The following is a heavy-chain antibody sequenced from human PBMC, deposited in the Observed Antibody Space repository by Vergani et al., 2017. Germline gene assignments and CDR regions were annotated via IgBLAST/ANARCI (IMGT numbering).Heavy chain of an antibody. V-gene: IGHV3-30*02. CDR2: IQFDGSNQ. CDR3: AKHFRGWGIDY. CDR1: GFTLRNYD. D-gene: IGHD3-16*01. J-gene: IGHJ4*02. Sequence: QVQLVESGGGVVQRGGSLRLSCATSGFTLRNYDMQGIRPGPGKGLEFVAFIQFDGSNQYYADSVKGRFTLSRDFSKNTLYLQMNSLRTDDTATYYCAKHFRGWGIDYWGQGTQVIVSS.